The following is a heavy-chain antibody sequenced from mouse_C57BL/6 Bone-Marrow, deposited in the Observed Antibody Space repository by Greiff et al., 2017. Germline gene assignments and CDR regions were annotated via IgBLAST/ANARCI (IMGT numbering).Heavy chain of an antibody. CDR1: GYTFTSYW. CDR3: ARSDSITTVEYYFDD. Sequence: QVQLQQPGAELVKPGASVKMSCKASGYTFTSYWITWVKQRPGQGLEWIGDIYPGSGSTNYNEKFKSKATLTVDTSSSTAYMQLSSLTSEDSAVYYDARSDSITTVEYYFDDWGQGATLTVSS. J-gene: IGHJ2*01. V-gene: IGHV1-55*01. CDR2: IYPGSGST. D-gene: IGHD1-1*01.